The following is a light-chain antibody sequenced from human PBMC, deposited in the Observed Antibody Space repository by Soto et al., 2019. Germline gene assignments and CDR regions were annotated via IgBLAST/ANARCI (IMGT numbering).Light chain of an antibody. V-gene: IGKV3-15*01. CDR2: GAS. Sequence: ETVMTQSPATLSVSPGERATLSCRASQSVSSNLAWYQQKPGQAPRLLIYGASTRATGIPARFSGSGSGTESTLTISSLQSEDLAVYACQQYNSWPLTFGGGTKVEIK. J-gene: IGKJ4*01. CDR1: QSVSSN. CDR3: QQYNSWPLT.